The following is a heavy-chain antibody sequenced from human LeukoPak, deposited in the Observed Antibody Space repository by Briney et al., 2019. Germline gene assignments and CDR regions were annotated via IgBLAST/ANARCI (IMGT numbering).Heavy chain of an antibody. CDR3: ARVISVSGYYYLDY. D-gene: IGHD3-22*01. CDR2: LYTSGST. Sequence: TSETLSLTCPVSGGSISSYYCSWIRQPAGKGLEWIGRLYTSGSTNYNPSLKSRVTMSVDTSKNQFSLKLSSVTAADTAVYDCARVISVSGYYYLDYWGQGTLVTVSS. CDR1: GGSISSYY. J-gene: IGHJ4*02. V-gene: IGHV4-4*07.